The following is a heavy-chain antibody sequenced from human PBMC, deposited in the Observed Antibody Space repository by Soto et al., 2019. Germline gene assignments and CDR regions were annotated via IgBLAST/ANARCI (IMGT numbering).Heavy chain of an antibody. CDR1: VFTFINAW. V-gene: IGHV3-15*01. J-gene: IGHJ6*02. CDR3: TTDGYDFWSGSPNYYYYGMDV. D-gene: IGHD3-3*01. Sequence: GGSLRLSCASSVFTFINAWMSWVRQAPGKGREWVGRIKSKTDGGTTDYAAPVKGRFTISRDDSKNTLYLQMNSLKTEDTAVYYCTTDGYDFWSGSPNYYYYGMDVWGQGTTVTVSS. CDR2: IKSKTDGGTT.